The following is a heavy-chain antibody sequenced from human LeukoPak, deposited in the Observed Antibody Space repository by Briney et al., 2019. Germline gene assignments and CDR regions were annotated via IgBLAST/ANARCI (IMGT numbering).Heavy chain of an antibody. Sequence: ASVKVSCKASGYTFTSFGISWVRQATGQGLEWMGWMNPNSGNTGYAQKFQGRVTMTRNTSISTAYMELSSLRSEDTAVYYCARTPAKLYYDFWSGYLGGNYYYGMDVWGQGTTVTVSS. D-gene: IGHD3-3*01. CDR1: GYTFTSFG. V-gene: IGHV1-8*02. CDR3: ARTPAKLYYDFWSGYLGGNYYYGMDV. J-gene: IGHJ6*02. CDR2: MNPNSGNT.